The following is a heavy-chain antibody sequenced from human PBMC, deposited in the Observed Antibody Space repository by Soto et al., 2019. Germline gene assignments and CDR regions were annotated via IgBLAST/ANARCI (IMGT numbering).Heavy chain of an antibody. CDR3: AKTIRGGYSSSWYYFDY. CDR2: ISGGGSIT. Sequence: GGSLRLSCAASGFTFTNYAMTWVRQAPGKGLEWVSTISGGGSITYYADSLKGRFTISRDNSKNTLYLRINSLRAEDTAVYYCAKTIRGGYSSSWYYFDYWGQGTLVTVSS. J-gene: IGHJ4*02. D-gene: IGHD6-13*01. CDR1: GFTFTNYA. V-gene: IGHV3-23*01.